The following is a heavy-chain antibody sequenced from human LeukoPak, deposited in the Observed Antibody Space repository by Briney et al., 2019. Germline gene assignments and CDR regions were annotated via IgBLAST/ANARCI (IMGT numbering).Heavy chain of an antibody. CDR2: IYYSGST. CDR1: GGSVSSGTYY. D-gene: IGHD2-8*01. Sequence: PSETLSLTCTVSGGSVSSGTYYWSWIRQPPGKGLEWIGYIYYSGSTNYNPSLKSRVTVSVDTSKNQCSLKLSSVTTVDTAVYYCTRSTNLEAFDIWGQGTMVTVSS. CDR3: TRSTNLEAFDI. J-gene: IGHJ3*02. V-gene: IGHV4-61*01.